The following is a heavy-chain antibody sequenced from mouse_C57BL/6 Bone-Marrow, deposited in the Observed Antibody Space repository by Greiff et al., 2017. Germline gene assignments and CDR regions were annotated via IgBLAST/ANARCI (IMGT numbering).Heavy chain of an antibody. J-gene: IGHJ3*01. CDR2: IDPENGDT. V-gene: IGHV14-4*01. Sequence: EVQLQQSGAELVRPGASVKLSCTASGFNIKDDYMHWVKQRPEQGLEWIGWIDPENGDTEYASRFQGKATITADTSSNTAYLQLSSRTTEDTAVYYCTTLDYYGSEAWFAYWGQGTLVTVSA. CDR1: GFNIKDDY. CDR3: TTLDYYGSEAWFAY. D-gene: IGHD1-1*01.